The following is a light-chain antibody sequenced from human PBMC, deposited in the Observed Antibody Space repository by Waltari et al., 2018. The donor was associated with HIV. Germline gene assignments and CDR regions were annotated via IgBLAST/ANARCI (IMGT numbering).Light chain of an antibody. J-gene: IGLJ1*01. CDR3: YSYSDTSSSYV. V-gene: IGLV2-23*02. Sequence: QSVLTQPASVSGSPGQSITIPCTGTSTDVGNFNLVSWYQQYPGKAPKLLIYEVTKRPAGASNRFSASKSGNTASLTISGLRAEDEADYYCYSYSDTSSSYVFGTGTKVTVL. CDR1: STDVGNFNL. CDR2: EVT.